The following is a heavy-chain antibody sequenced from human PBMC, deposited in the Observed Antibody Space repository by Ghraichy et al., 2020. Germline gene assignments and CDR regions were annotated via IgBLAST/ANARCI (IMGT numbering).Heavy chain of an antibody. D-gene: IGHD5-18*01. V-gene: IGHV3-7*03. CDR3: ARNWEDTWIQLWGY. Sequence: GALRLSCAASGFTFSSYWMSWVRQAPGKGLEWVANIKQDGSEKYYVDSVKGRFTISRDNAKNSLYLQMNSLRAEDTAVYYCARNWEDTWIQLWGYWGQGTLVTVSS. CDR2: IKQDGSEK. CDR1: GFTFSSYW. J-gene: IGHJ4*02.